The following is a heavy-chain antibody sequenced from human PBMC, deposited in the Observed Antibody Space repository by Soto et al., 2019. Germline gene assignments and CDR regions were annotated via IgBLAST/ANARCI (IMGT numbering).Heavy chain of an antibody. J-gene: IGHJ4*02. Sequence: SVTLSLTCGVSGAAVTHHGNCWPWNRQPPGKGLEFVASIYHGGSTFYNPSLRSRVTISLDRSKNRFSLKLTSVTAADTAAYYCARAVDGYSQCDDCGQGTLVTV. CDR2: IYHGGST. V-gene: IGHV4-30-2*01. CDR3: ARAVDGYSQCDD. D-gene: IGHD4-4*01. CDR1: GAAVTHHGNC.